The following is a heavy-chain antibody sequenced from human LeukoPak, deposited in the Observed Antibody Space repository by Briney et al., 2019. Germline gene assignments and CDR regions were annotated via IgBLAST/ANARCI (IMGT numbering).Heavy chain of an antibody. J-gene: IGHJ5*02. D-gene: IGHD1-1*01. CDR2: INHSGST. CDR3: ASLRSERGTAWVDP. CDR1: GGSFSGYY. V-gene: IGHV4-34*01. Sequence: PSETLSLTCAVYGGSFSGYYWSWIRQPPGKGLEWIGEINHSGSTNYNPSLKSRVTISVDTSKNQFSLKLSSVTAADTAVYYCASLRSERGTAWVDPWGKGTLVTVSS.